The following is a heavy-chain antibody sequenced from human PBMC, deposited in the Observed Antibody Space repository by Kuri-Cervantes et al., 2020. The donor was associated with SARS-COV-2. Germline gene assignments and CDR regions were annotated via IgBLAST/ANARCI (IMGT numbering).Heavy chain of an antibody. CDR1: GFTFSDYY. CDR2: ISSSGGIYM. CDR3: AKFAKVLLWFGDHYYFDY. J-gene: IGHJ4*02. Sequence: GESLKISCAASGFTFSDYYMSWIRQAPGKGLEWVSYISSSGGIYMQYADSVKGRFTISRDNAKKSLYLEMNSLRAEDTAVYYCAKFAKVLLWFGDHYYFDYWGQGTLVTVSS. D-gene: IGHD3-10*01. V-gene: IGHV3-11*01.